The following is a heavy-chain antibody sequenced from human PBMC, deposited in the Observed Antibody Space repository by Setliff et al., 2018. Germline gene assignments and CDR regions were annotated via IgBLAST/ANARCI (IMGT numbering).Heavy chain of an antibody. CDR3: AHIAGGGNSPRHDY. D-gene: IGHD2-21*01. V-gene: IGHV1-46*01. J-gene: IGHJ4*02. CDR1: GYTFTSHY. CDR2: INPSSGRT. Sequence: ASVKVSCKASGYTFTSHYMHWVRQAPGLGLEWMGTINPSSGRTSYAQKFQGRLTITKDTSKNQVVLTMTNMDPVDTATYYCAHIAGGGNSPRHDYWGQGTLVTVSS.